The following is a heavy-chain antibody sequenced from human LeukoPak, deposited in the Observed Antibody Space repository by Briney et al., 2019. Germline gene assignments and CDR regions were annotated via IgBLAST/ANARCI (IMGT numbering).Heavy chain of an antibody. CDR2: IYYSGST. J-gene: IGHJ4*02. CDR3: ARAGYYDFWSGSRGFDY. CDR1: GGSISSYY. V-gene: IGHV4-59*01. D-gene: IGHD3-3*01. Sequence: SETLSLTCTVSGGSISSYYWSWIRQPPGKGLEWIGYIYYSGSTNYNPSLKSRVTISVDTSKNQFSLKLSSVTAADTAVYYCARAGYYDFWSGSRGFDYWGQRTLVTVSS.